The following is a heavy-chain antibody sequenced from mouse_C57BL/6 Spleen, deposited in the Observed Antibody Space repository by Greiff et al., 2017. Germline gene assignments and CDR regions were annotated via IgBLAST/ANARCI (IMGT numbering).Heavy chain of an antibody. Sequence: EVQLVESGGGLVKPGGSLKLSCAASGFTFSSYTLSWVRQTPEKRLEWVATISGGGGNTYYPDSVKGRFTISRDNAKNTLYLQMSSLRSEDTALYYCARQQLGIYWYFDVWGTGTTVTVSS. CDR3: ARQQLGIYWYFDV. V-gene: IGHV5-9*01. D-gene: IGHD4-1*02. CDR2: ISGGGGNT. CDR1: GFTFSSYT. J-gene: IGHJ1*03.